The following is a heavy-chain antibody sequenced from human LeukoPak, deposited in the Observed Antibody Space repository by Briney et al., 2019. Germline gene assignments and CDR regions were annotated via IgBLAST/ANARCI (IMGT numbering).Heavy chain of an antibody. D-gene: IGHD3-10*01. CDR2: ISYDGSNK. J-gene: IGHJ4*02. Sequence: GGSLRLSCAASGFTFSSYGMHWVRQAPGKGLEWVAVISYDGSNKYYADSVKGRFTISRDNSKNTLYLQMSSLRAEDTAVYYCAKDGEIPYWGQGTLVTVSS. V-gene: IGHV3-30*18. CDR3: AKDGEIPY. CDR1: GFTFSSYG.